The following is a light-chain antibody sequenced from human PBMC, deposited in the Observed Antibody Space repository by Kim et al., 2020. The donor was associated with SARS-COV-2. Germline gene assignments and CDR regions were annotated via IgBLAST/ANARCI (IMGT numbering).Light chain of an antibody. CDR2: DVT. CDR3: SSYTSSRTWV. J-gene: IGLJ3*02. Sequence: QSALTQPASVSGSPGQTITISCTGTSSDVGGYNSVSWYQQYPGRVPTLIIYDVTKQPSGVSHRFSGSKSGNTASLTISGLQTGDEAHYYCSSYTSSRTWVFGGGTKLTVL. V-gene: IGLV2-14*03. CDR1: SSDVGGYNS.